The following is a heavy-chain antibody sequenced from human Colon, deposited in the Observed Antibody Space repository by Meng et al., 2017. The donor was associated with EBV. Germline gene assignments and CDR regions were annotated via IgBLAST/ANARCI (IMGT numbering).Heavy chain of an antibody. CDR2: IYYSGTT. V-gene: IGHV4-61*01. CDR3: ARDRVPGKY. D-gene: IGHD1-14*01. CDR1: GGSVSSGTYY. Sequence: GQLQGPGPGLGRPSETPSLTCTVPGGSVSSGTYYWSWIRQPPGKGLEWIGCIYYSGTTNYNPSLKSRVTISVDTSKNQFSLKLSSVTPADTAVYFCARDRVPGKYWGQGTLVTVSS. J-gene: IGHJ4*02.